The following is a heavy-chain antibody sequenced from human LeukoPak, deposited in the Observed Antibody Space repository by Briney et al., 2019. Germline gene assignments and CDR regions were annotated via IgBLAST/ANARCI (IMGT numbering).Heavy chain of an antibody. V-gene: IGHV4-39*07. J-gene: IGHJ4*02. CDR2: IYYSGNT. CDR3: ASGGSSGYSDY. CDR1: GVSISSSNSY. Sequence: SETLSLTCTVSGVSISSSNSYWGWIRQPPGKGLEWIGSIYYSGNTYYNASLKSQVSISIDTSKNQFSLKLSSVTAADTAVYYCASGGSSGYSDYWGQGTLVTVSS. D-gene: IGHD3-22*01.